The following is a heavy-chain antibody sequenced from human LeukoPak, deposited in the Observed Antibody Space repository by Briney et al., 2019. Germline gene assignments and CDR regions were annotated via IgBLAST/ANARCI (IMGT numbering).Heavy chain of an antibody. CDR3: ARDKSVYYDSSGSPA. D-gene: IGHD3-22*01. CDR1: GYTFTSYG. J-gene: IGHJ5*02. Sequence: ASVKVSCKASGYTFTSYGIRWVRQAPGQGLEWMGWISAYNGNTNYAQKLQGRVTMTTDTSTSTAYMELRSLRSDDTAVYYCARDKSVYYDSSGSPAWGQGTLVTVSS. V-gene: IGHV1-18*01. CDR2: ISAYNGNT.